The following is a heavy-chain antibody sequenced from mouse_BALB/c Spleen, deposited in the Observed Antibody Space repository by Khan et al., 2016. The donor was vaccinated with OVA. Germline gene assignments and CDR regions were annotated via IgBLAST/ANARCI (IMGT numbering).Heavy chain of an antibody. V-gene: IGHV1S81*02. CDR3: TGSGYGGFAY. Sequence: VQLQQPGAELVKPGASVKLSCKASGYTFTSYYLYWVKQRPGQGLEWIGGINPTNGGTNFNDRFKDRATLTIETSPSTAYMQLSSLTSEDSAVYYCTGSGYGGFAYWGQGTLVTVSA. CDR2: INPTNGGT. J-gene: IGHJ3*01. CDR1: GYTFTSYY. D-gene: IGHD3-1*01.